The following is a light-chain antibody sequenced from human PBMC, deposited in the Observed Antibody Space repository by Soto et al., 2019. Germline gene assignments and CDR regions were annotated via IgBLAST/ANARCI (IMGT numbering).Light chain of an antibody. CDR3: SSYTSSSTL. CDR2: EVN. J-gene: IGLJ2*01. V-gene: IGLV2-14*01. Sequence: QSALTQPASVSGSPRQSITISCTGASSDVGSYTYVSWYQQHLGKAPKLMIYEVNNRPSGVSNRFSGSKSGNTASLTISGLQAEDEADYYCSSYTSSSTLFGGGTKLTVL. CDR1: SSDVGSYTY.